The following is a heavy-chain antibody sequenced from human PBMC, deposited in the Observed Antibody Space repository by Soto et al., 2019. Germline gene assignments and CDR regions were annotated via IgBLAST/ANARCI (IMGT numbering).Heavy chain of an antibody. CDR2: IYYSGST. Sequence: QVQLQESGPGLVKPSQTLSLTCTVSGGSISSGDYYWSWIRQPPGKGLEWIGYIYYSGSTYYNPSLKSRVTIAVDTSKYQFSLKLSSVTAADTAVYYCARDTPTYYDSSGWGDIPYYYYGMDIWGQGTTVTVSS. CDR3: ARDTPTYYDSSGWGDIPYYYYGMDI. V-gene: IGHV4-30-4*01. CDR1: GGSISSGDYY. D-gene: IGHD3-22*01. J-gene: IGHJ6*02.